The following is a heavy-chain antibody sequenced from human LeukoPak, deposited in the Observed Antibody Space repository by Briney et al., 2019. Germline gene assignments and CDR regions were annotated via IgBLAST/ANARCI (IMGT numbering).Heavy chain of an antibody. J-gene: IGHJ4*02. Sequence: SQTLSLTCTVSGGSISSGGYYWSWIRQHPGKGLEWIGYIYYSGSTYYNPSLKSRVTISVDTSKNQFSLKLSSVTAADTAVYYCARYERRDGYTYFDYWGQGTLVTVSS. V-gene: IGHV4-31*03. CDR1: GGSISSGGYY. CDR3: ARYERRDGYTYFDY. CDR2: IYYSGST. D-gene: IGHD5-24*01.